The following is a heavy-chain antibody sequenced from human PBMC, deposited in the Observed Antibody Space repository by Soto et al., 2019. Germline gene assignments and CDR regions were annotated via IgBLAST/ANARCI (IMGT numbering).Heavy chain of an antibody. D-gene: IGHD6-6*01. CDR3: ASFVGEQLVPLGY. J-gene: IGHJ4*02. CDR1: GGSISSGDYY. V-gene: IGHV4-30-4*01. CDR2: IYYSGST. Sequence: PSETLSLTCTVSGGSISSGDYYWSWIRQPPGKGLEWIGYIYYSGSTYYNPSLKSRVTISVDTSKNQFSLKLSSVTAADTAVYYCASFVGEQLVPLGYWGQGTLVTVSS.